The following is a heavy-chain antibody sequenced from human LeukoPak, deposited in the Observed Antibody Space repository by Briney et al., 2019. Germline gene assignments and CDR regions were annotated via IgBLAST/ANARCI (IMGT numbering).Heavy chain of an antibody. D-gene: IGHD1-26*01. J-gene: IGHJ5*02. CDR3: ARGEHPNWFDP. Sequence: ASVKVSFKASGYTFTSYYMHWVGQAPGQGLEWMGIINPSGGSTSYAQKFQGRVTMTRDMSTSTVYMELSSLRSEDTAVYYCARGEHPNWFDPWGQGTLVTVSS. CDR2: INPSGGST. CDR1: GYTFTSYY. V-gene: IGHV1-46*01.